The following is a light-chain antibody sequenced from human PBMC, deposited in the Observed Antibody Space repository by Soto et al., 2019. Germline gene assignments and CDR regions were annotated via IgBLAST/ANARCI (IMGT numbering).Light chain of an antibody. CDR1: QTISSW. CDR2: AAS. Sequence: IQLTQSPSSLSASVGDRFTVTGRASQTISSWLAWYQQKPGKAPKLLIYAASTLQGGVPSRFSGSGSGTDFTLTINSLQPEDFATYYCQQLYGYPITFGQGTRWRL. CDR3: QQLYGYPIT. J-gene: IGKJ5*01. V-gene: IGKV1-9*01.